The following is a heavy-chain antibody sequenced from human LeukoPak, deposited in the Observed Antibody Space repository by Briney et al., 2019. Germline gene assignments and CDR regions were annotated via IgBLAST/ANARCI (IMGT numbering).Heavy chain of an antibody. CDR3: AREPHSSGWYGNYFDY. CDR1: GFTFSSYA. J-gene: IGHJ4*02. Sequence: GGSLILSCAASGFTFSSYAMHWVRQAPGKGLEYVSAISSNGGSTYYANSVKGRFTISRDNSKNTLYLQMGSLRAEDMAVYYCAREPHSSGWYGNYFDYWGQGTLVTASS. V-gene: IGHV3-64*01. D-gene: IGHD6-19*01. CDR2: ISSNGGST.